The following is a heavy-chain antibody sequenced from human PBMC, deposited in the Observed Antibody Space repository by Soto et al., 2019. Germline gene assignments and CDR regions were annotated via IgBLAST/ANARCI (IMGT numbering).Heavy chain of an antibody. J-gene: IGHJ6*02. V-gene: IGHV3-23*01. Sequence: PGGSLRLSCAASGFTFSSYAMSWVRQAPGKGLEWVSAISGSGGSTYYADSVKGRFTISRDNSKNTLYLQMNSLRAEDTAVYYCAKRDYDFWSGYGMDVWGQGTTVTVSS. CDR3: AKRDYDFWSGYGMDV. CDR2: ISGSGGST. D-gene: IGHD3-3*01. CDR1: GFTFSSYA.